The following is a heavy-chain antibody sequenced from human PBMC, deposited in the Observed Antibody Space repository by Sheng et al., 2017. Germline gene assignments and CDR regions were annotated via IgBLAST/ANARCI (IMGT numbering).Heavy chain of an antibody. Sequence: QVQLQESGPGLVKPSETLSLTCTVSGGSISSYYCSWIRQPPGKGLEWIGYIYYSGSTNYNPSLKSRVTISVDTSKNQFSLKLSSVTAADTAVYYCARAYDFWSPNWFDPWGQGTLVTVSS. CDR2: IYYSGST. CDR1: GGSISSYY. V-gene: IGHV4-59*01. CDR3: ARAYDFWSPNWFDP. J-gene: IGHJ5*02. D-gene: IGHD3-3*01.